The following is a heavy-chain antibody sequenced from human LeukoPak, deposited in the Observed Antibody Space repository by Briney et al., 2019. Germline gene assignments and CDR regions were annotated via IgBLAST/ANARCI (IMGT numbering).Heavy chain of an antibody. CDR2: IRPDGSDK. CDR1: GFIFSTYG. D-gene: IGHD6-19*01. CDR3: GKHDSSSDY. J-gene: IGHJ4*02. Sequence: GGSLRLSCAASGFIFSTYGMHWVRQAPGKGLEWVAFIRPDGSDKSYVGSVKGRFTISRDNSKNTLYLQMNSLRPEDTAAYYCGKHDSSSDYWGQGTPVTVSS. V-gene: IGHV3-30*02.